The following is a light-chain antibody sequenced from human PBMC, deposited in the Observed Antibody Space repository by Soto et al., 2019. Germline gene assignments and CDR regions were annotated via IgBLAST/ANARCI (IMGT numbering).Light chain of an antibody. CDR1: QSISSW. J-gene: IGKJ1*01. Sequence: DIQMTQSPSTLSASVGDRVTITCRASQSISSWLAWYQQKPGKAPKLLIYKASSLESGVPSRFSGSGSGTEFTLTISSLQPDDFATYCCQPYNSYPRKFGQGTKPDIK. V-gene: IGKV1-5*03. CDR2: KAS. CDR3: QPYNSYPRK.